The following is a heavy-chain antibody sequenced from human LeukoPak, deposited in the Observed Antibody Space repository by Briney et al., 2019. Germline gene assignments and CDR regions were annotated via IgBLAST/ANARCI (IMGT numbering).Heavy chain of an antibody. D-gene: IGHD6-13*01. CDR2: INSDGSST. Sequence: GGSLRLSCAASGFTFSSYWMHWVRQAPGKGLVWVSRINSDGSSTSYADSVKGRFTISRDNAKNTLYLQMNSLRAEDTAVYYCARTLSQPSVYSSSWRYFDYWGKGTLVTVSS. CDR1: GFTFSSYW. CDR3: ARTLSQPSVYSSSWRYFDY. V-gene: IGHV3-74*01. J-gene: IGHJ4*02.